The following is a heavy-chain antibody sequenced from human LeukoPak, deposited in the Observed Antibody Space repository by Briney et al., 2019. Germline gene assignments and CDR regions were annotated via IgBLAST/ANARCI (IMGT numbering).Heavy chain of an antibody. V-gene: IGHV3-13*01. CDR2: IGTAGDT. J-gene: IGHJ4*02. D-gene: IGHD1-26*01. Sequence: GGSLRLSCAASGFTFSSYDMHWVRQATGKGLEWVSAIGTAGDTYYPGSVTGRFTISRDNSRNTLYLQMNSLRGDDTAVYYCAKDVGKWESLHFFDYWGQGTLVTVSS. CDR3: AKDVGKWESLHFFDY. CDR1: GFTFSSYD.